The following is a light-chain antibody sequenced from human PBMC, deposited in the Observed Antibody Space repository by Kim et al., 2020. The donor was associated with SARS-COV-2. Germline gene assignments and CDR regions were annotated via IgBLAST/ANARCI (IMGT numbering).Light chain of an antibody. CDR2: AAS. J-gene: IGKJ2*01. Sequence: SASGRDRVTITRRASQDVSIFLAWYQQRPGKAPKLLIYAASILRPGVPSRFSGSGSGTDFSLTIRSLQPEDLAAYYCQQANSFPYTFGQGTKLEI. V-gene: IGKV1-12*01. CDR3: QQANSFPYT. CDR1: QDVSIF.